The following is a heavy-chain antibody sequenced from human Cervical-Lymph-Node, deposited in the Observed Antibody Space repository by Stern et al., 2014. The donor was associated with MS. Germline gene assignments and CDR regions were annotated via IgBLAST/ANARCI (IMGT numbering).Heavy chain of an antibody. V-gene: IGHV4-59*01. CDR2: ISYTGTT. D-gene: IGHD3/OR15-3a*01. Sequence: QVQLQESGPGLVKPSETLSLICTVSGGSFRPYYWTWIRQTPGKGLEWIGEISYTGTTNYSPSLQSRVSISVDTSKNQFSLKLRSVIAADTAVYYCAREWTNGPFDPWGQGTLVTVSS. CDR3: AREWTNGPFDP. CDR1: GGSFRPYY. J-gene: IGHJ5*02.